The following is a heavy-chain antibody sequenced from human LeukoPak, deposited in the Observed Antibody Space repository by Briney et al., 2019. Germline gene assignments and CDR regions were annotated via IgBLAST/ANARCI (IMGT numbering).Heavy chain of an antibody. J-gene: IGHJ4*02. CDR3: ARAGYSYGYDYYLDY. D-gene: IGHD5-18*01. V-gene: IGHV4-34*01. CDR1: GGSFSGYY. Sequence: SETLSLTCAVYGGSFSGYYWSWIRQPPGKGLEWIGEINHSGSTNYNPSLKSRVTISVDTSKNQFSLKLSSVTAADTAVYYCARAGYSYGYDYYLDYWGQGTLVTVSS. CDR2: INHSGST.